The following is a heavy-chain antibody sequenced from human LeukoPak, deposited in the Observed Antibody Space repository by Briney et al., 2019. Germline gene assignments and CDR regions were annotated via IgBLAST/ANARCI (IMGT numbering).Heavy chain of an antibody. CDR3: ARVRISRSRYNWNYVWFDP. J-gene: IGHJ5*02. CDR2: MNPNSGNT. V-gene: IGHV1-8*01. Sequence: VASVKVSCKAPGYTFTSYDINWVRQATGQGLEWMGWMNPNSGNTGYAQKFQGRVTMTRNTSISTAYMELSSLRSEDTAVYYCARVRISRSRYNWNYVWFDPWGQGTLVTVSS. CDR1: GYTFTSYD. D-gene: IGHD1-7*01.